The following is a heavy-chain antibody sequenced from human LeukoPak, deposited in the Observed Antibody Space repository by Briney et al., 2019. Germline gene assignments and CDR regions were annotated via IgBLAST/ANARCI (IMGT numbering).Heavy chain of an antibody. Sequence: PSETLSLTCAVYGGSFTAYSWTWIRQTPGKGLEWIGEINHSGNTKYNPSLKSRVIITLDASKRQFSLKLRSLSATDSGFYFCARHDADEIAPHVLPFGSWGQGTPVTVSS. J-gene: IGHJ4*02. CDR1: GGSFTAYS. CDR2: INHSGNT. V-gene: IGHV4-34*01. D-gene: IGHD6-13*01. CDR3: ARHDADEIAPHVLPFGS.